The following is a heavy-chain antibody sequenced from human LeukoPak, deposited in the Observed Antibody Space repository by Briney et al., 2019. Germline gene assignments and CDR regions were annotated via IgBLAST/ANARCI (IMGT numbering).Heavy chain of an antibody. V-gene: IGHV3-23*01. J-gene: IGHJ6*02. Sequence: GGSLRLSCAASGFTFSSYAMSWVRQAPGKGLEWVSAISGSGGSTYYADSVKGRFTISRDNSKNTLYLQMNSLRAEDTAVYYCAKDPWVYDSSGYYYVAGMDVWGQGTTVTVSS. CDR3: AKDPWVYDSSGYYYVAGMDV. CDR2: ISGSGGST. D-gene: IGHD3-22*01. CDR1: GFTFSSYA.